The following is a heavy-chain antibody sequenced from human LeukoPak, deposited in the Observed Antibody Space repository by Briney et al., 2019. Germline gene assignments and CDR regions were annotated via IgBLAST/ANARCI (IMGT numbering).Heavy chain of an antibody. CDR2: ISSSGGST. CDR3: AKDAGGYYYYYMGV. Sequence: GGTLRLSCAASGFTFNIYGMTWVRQAPGKGLEWVSSISSSGGSTYYADSVKGRFTISRDNAKNSLYLQMNSLRPEDTALYYCAKDAGGYYYYYMGVWGKGTTVTISS. J-gene: IGHJ6*03. D-gene: IGHD1-26*01. V-gene: IGHV3-23*01. CDR1: GFTFNIYG.